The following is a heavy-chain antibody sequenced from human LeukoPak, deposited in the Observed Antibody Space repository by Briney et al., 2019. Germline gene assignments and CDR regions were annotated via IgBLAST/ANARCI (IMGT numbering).Heavy chain of an antibody. CDR1: GGTFSGYY. J-gene: IGHJ4*02. D-gene: IGHD2-15*01. Sequence: SETLSLTCAVYGGTFSGYYMSWVRQPPGKGLEWIWEINHSGSTNYNPSLKSRVTISVDTSKNQFSLKLSSVTAADTAVYYCARGVELGYCSGGSCSNDYWGQGTLVTVSS. CDR2: INHSGST. CDR3: ARGVELGYCSGGSCSNDY. V-gene: IGHV4-34*01.